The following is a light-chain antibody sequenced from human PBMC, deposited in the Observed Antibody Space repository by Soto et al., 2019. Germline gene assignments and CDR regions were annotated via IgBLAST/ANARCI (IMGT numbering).Light chain of an antibody. CDR2: GAS. Sequence: EIVLTQSPATLSVSLGDSATLSCRASQSVSLSLAWYQMRPGQPPRLLIYGASTRATDIPARFSGSGSGTEFTLTISSLQSEDFAVYYCQQYNNWPPFTFGGGTKVEIK. CDR1: QSVSLS. J-gene: IGKJ4*01. CDR3: QQYNNWPPFT. V-gene: IGKV3-15*01.